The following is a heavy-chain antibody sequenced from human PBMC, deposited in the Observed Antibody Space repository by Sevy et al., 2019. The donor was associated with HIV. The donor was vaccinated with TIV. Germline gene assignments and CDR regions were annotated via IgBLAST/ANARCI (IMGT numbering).Heavy chain of an antibody. CDR3: ARGKAVAGTAEYFQH. CDR1: GGTFSSYA. V-gene: IGHV1-69*13. J-gene: IGHJ1*01. D-gene: IGHD6-19*01. Sequence: ASVKVSCKASGGTFSSYAISWVRQAPGQGLEWMGGIIPIFGTANYAQKFQGRVTITADESTSTAYMELSSLRSEDTAVYYCARGKAVAGTAEYFQHWGQCTLVTVSS. CDR2: IIPIFGTA.